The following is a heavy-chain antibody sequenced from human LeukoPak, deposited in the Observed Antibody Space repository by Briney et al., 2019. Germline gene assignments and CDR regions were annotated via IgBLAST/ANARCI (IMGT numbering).Heavy chain of an antibody. V-gene: IGHV1-69*05. CDR3: ARDDLDCSGGSCPGFYYMGV. D-gene: IGHD2-15*01. CDR1: GGTFSSYA. J-gene: IGHJ6*03. Sequence: SVKVSCKASGGTFSSYAISWVRQAPGQGLEWMGGIIPIFGTANYAQKFQGRVTITTDESTSTAYMELSSLRSEDTAVYYCARDDLDCSGGSCPGFYYMGVWGKGTTVTVSS. CDR2: IIPIFGTA.